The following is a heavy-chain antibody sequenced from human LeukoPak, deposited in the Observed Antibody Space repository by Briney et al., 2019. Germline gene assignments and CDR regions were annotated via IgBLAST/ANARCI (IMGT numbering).Heavy chain of an antibody. CDR2: IRGSGGGT. J-gene: IGHJ3*02. V-gene: IGHV3-23*01. Sequence: PGGPLELSLAASGFTFYNNPILWVRQAQGGGLGGSSPIRGSGGGTEYADSVKDRFTISRDNSKNTLYLQMNSLRVEDTAVYYCGRDPNGDYVGAFDMWGQGTVVTVSS. CDR1: GFTFYNNP. CDR3: GRDPNGDYVGAFDM. D-gene: IGHD4-17*01.